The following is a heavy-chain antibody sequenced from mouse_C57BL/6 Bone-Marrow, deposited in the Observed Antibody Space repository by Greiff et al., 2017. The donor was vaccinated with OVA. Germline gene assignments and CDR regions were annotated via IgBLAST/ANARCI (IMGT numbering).Heavy chain of an antibody. V-gene: IGHV5-6*02. J-gene: IGHJ3*01. CDR3: AGHGGNSFAY. D-gene: IGHD2-1*01. CDR1: GFTFSSYG. Sequence: DVKLVESGGDLVKPGGSLKLSCAASGFTFSSYGMSWVRQTPDKRLEWVATISSGGSYTYYPDSVKGRFTISRDNAKDTLYLQMSSLKSEGTAVYYCAGHGGNSFAYWGQGTLVTVSA. CDR2: ISSGGSYT.